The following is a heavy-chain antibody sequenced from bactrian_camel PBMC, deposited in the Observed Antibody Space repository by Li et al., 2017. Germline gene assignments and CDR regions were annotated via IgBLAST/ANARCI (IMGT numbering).Heavy chain of an antibody. CDR1: GFTFSSYW. J-gene: IGHJ4*01. CDR2: IDSEGSNI. D-gene: IGHD5*01. V-gene: IGHV3S6*01. Sequence: HVQLVESGGDLVQPGGSLTLPCAASGFTFSSYWMYWVRQAPGEGLERVSSIDSEGSNIYVTDSVKGRFTISRDAAQNTLYLQLSSLKMEDTGMYYCATSMGWVRASNYWGQGTQVTVS. CDR3: ATSMGWVRASNY.